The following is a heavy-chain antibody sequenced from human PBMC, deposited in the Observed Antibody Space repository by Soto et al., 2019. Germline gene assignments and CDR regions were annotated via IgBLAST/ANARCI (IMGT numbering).Heavy chain of an antibody. J-gene: IGHJ4*02. V-gene: IGHV3-23*01. D-gene: IGHD1-26*01. CDR1: GFTFSSYA. CDR3: AKLTILIVGADYFDY. CDR2: ISGSGGTT. Sequence: GGSLRLSCAASGFTFSSYAMSWVRQAPGKGLEWVSAISGSGGTTYYADSVKGRFTISGDNSENTLYLQMNSLRAEDTAVYYCAKLTILIVGADYFDYWGQGTLVTVSS.